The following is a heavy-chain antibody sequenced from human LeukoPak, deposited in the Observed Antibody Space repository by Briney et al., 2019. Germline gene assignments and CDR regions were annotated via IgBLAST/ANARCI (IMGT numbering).Heavy chain of an antibody. D-gene: IGHD4-17*01. CDR2: ISAHNGNT. CDR3: ARDAPGRNYGDYRELDY. Sequence: ASVKVSCKASDYPFTNYGISWVRQAPGQGLEWMGWISAHNGNTKNAQKIQGRVTMTTDISTSTAYMELRSLGSDDTAVYYCARDAPGRNYGDYRELDYWGQGTLVTVSS. J-gene: IGHJ4*02. V-gene: IGHV1-18*01. CDR1: DYPFTNYG.